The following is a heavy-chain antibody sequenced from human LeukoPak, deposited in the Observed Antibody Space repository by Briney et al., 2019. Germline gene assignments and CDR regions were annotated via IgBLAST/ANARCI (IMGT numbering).Heavy chain of an antibody. Sequence: GASVKVSCKASGYTFTNYGVSWVRQAPGQGLEWMGWISASNGNTNYAQKFQGRVTMTTDISTSTAYMELRSLRSDDTAVYYCARDRAVVVIAAPAYWGQGTQVTVSS. CDR2: ISASNGNT. CDR1: GYTFTNYG. J-gene: IGHJ4*02. V-gene: IGHV1-18*01. CDR3: ARDRAVVVIAAPAY. D-gene: IGHD2-15*01.